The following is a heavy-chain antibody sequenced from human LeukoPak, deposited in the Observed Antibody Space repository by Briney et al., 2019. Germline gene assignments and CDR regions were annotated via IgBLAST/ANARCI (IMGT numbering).Heavy chain of an antibody. J-gene: IGHJ4*02. CDR1: GFTFSRYW. V-gene: IGHV3-74*01. D-gene: IGHD1-26*01. CDR2: INSDGSST. CDR3: ARAGSGSYFDY. Sequence: GSLRLSCAASGFTFSRYWMHWVRQAPGKGLVWVSRINSDGSSTSYADSVKGRFTISRDNAKNTLYLQMNSLRAEDTAVYYCARAGSGSYFDYWGQGTLVTVSS.